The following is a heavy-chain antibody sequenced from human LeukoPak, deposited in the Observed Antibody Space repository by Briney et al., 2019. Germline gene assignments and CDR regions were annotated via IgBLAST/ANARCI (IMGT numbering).Heavy chain of an antibody. Sequence: PSETLSLTCVVSGGSLSSSHWWSWVRQPLGKGLEWIGEIYHSGTTNYNPSLNSRVTISVAKSKNMFSLNLTSVTAADTAVYYCARPYYYDSSGPIGGFDYWGQGTLVTVSS. CDR3: ARPYYYDSSGPIGGFDY. V-gene: IGHV4-4*02. J-gene: IGHJ4*02. CDR2: IYHSGTT. D-gene: IGHD3-22*01. CDR1: GGSLSSSHW.